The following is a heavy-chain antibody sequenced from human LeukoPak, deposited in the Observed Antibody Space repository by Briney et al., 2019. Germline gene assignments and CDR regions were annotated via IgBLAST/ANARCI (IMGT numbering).Heavy chain of an antibody. CDR3: ARMTTVVRIDY. CDR2: IYSGGST. D-gene: IGHD4-23*01. V-gene: IGHV3-53*01. Sequence: GGSLRLSCAASGFTVSSNYMSWVRQAPGKGLEWVPVIYSGGSTYYADSVKGRFTISRDNSKNTLYLQMNSLRAEDTAVYYCARMTTVVRIDYWGQGTLVTVSS. J-gene: IGHJ4*02. CDR1: GFTVSSNY.